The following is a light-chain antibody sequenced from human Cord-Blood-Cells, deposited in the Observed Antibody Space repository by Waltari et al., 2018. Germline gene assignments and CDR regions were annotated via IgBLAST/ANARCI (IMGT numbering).Light chain of an antibody. CDR1: QSIRSY. V-gene: IGKV1-39*01. J-gene: IGKJ4*02. Sequence: IQMTQSPSSLSASVGDRVTITCRASQSIRSYLNWYQQKPGKAPKLLIYAASSLQSGVPSGFSGSGSGTDVALTISCLQPEDFATYYGQQSYSTPQVTFGGGTKVEIK. CDR3: QQSYSTPQVT. CDR2: AAS.